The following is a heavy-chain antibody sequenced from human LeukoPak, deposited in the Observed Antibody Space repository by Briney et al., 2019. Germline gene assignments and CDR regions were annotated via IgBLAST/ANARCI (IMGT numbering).Heavy chain of an antibody. CDR2: INHGGST. CDR1: GGSFSGYY. D-gene: IGHD2-2*01. J-gene: IGHJ6*03. Sequence: SETLSLTCAVYGGSFSGYYWSWIRQPPGKGLEWIGEINHGGSTNYNPSLKSRVTISVDTSKNQFSLKLSSVTAADTAVYYCARGRYLPALLWGAYYMDVWGKGTTVTVSS. CDR3: ARGRYLPALLWGAYYMDV. V-gene: IGHV4-34*01.